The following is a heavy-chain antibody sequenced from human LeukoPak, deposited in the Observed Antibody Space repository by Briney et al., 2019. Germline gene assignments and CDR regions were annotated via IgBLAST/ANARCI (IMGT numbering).Heavy chain of an antibody. CDR3: ARGAPTSSSSWLHQTDY. V-gene: IGHV1-18*01. Sequence: GASVKVSCKASGYTFTSYGISWVRQAPGQGLEWMGWISAYNGNTNYAQKLQGRVTMTTDTSTSTAYMELRSLRSDDTAVYYCARGAPTSSSSWLHQTDYWGQGTLVTVSS. J-gene: IGHJ4*02. CDR1: GYTFTSYG. D-gene: IGHD6-13*01. CDR2: ISAYNGNT.